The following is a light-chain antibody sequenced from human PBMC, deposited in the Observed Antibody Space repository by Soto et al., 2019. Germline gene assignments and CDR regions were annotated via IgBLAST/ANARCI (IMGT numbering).Light chain of an antibody. V-gene: IGLV2-14*01. CDR3: SSYTRTTLVV. Sequence: QSVLTQPVSVSGSPGQSITISCTGSSSDVGGYNYVSWYQQHPGKAPKLMIYEVSNRPSGVSNRFSGSKSGNTASLTISGLQAEDEADYYCSSYTRTTLVVFGGGTKLTVL. CDR1: SSDVGGYNY. J-gene: IGLJ2*01. CDR2: EVS.